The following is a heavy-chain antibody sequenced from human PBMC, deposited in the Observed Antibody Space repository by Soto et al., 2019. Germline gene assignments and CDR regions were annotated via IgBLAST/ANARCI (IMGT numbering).Heavy chain of an antibody. D-gene: IGHD4-17*01. V-gene: IGHV3-13*05. J-gene: IGHJ4*02. CDR1: GFTFSRYD. CDR2: IGTVGDP. CDR3: ARALTTGYYDY. Sequence: GGSLRLSCAASGFTFSRYDMHWVRQATGKGLEWVSAIGTVGDPYYPGSVKGRFTISRENAKNSLYLQMNSLRAGDTAVYYCARALTTGYYDYWGQGTLVTVSS.